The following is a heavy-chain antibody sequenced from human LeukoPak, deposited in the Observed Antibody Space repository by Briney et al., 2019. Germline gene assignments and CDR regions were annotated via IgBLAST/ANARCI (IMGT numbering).Heavy chain of an antibody. V-gene: IGHV3-48*01. CDR1: GFTFSSYS. D-gene: IGHD2-15*01. J-gene: IGHJ4*02. Sequence: PGGSLRPSCAASGFTFSSYSMNWVRQAPGKGLEWVSYISSSSSTIYYADSVKGRFTISRDNAKNSLCLQMNSLRAEDTAVYYCARDNNKGYCSGGSCYSEVYFDYWGQGTLVTVSS. CDR2: ISSSSSTI. CDR3: ARDNNKGYCSGGSCYSEVYFDY.